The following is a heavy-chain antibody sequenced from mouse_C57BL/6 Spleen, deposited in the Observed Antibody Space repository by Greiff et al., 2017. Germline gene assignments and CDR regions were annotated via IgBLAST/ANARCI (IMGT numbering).Heavy chain of an antibody. Sequence: QVQLKQSGAELVRPGASVTLSCKASGYTFTDYEMHWVKQTPVHGLEWIGAIDPETGGTAYNQKFKGKAILTADKSSSTAYMELRSLSSEDSAVYFCSMGYDYDLLRYFEFWGTGTPLTVSS. CDR2: IDPETGGT. CDR3: SMGYDYDLLRYFEF. V-gene: IGHV1-15*01. D-gene: IGHD2-4*01. J-gene: IGHJ1*03. CDR1: GYTFTDYE.